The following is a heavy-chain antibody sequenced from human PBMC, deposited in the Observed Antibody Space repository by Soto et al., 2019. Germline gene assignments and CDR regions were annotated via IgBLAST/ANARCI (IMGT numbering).Heavy chain of an antibody. J-gene: IGHJ4*02. CDR1: GGSFSGYY. CDR2: INHSGST. D-gene: IGHD5-18*01. CDR3: ARGLGYSYGRVDY. V-gene: IGHV4-34*01. Sequence: SETLSLTCAVYGGSFSGYYWSWIRQPPGKGLEWIGEINHSGSTNYNPSLKSRVTISVDTSKNQFSLKLSPVTAADTAVYYCARGLGYSYGRVDYWGQGTLVTVSS.